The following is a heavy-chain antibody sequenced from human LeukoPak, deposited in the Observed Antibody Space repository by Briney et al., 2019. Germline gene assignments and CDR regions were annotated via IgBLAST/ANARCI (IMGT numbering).Heavy chain of an antibody. Sequence: ASVKVSCKASGYTFTGYYMHWVRQAPGQGLEWMGWINPNSGGTNYAQKFQGRVTMTRDTSISTAYMELSRLRSDDMAVYYCARASMVRGVIDAFDIWGQGTMVTVSS. D-gene: IGHD3-10*01. V-gene: IGHV1-2*02. J-gene: IGHJ3*02. CDR2: INPNSGGT. CDR3: ARASMVRGVIDAFDI. CDR1: GYTFTGYY.